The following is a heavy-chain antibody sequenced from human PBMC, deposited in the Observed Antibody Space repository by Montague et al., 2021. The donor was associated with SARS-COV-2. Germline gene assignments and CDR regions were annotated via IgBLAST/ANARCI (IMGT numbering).Heavy chain of an antibody. CDR1: GGSVSSDSWY. Sequence: SQTHSLVCTVSGGSVSSDSWYWIWMRQPPGKGLEWIGYVYYSGSTNSNLSTKIRVSISMDTSKNQFSLKLTSVTAADTAVYFCARVYYATSAMDVWGQGTTGTVSS. CDR2: VYYSGST. J-gene: IGHJ6*02. D-gene: IGHD3-3*01. V-gene: IGHV4-61*01. CDR3: ARVYYATSAMDV.